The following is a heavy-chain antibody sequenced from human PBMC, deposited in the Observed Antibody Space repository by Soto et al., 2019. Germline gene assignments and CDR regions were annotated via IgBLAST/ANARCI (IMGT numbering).Heavy chain of an antibody. D-gene: IGHD6-13*01. CDR3: ARMYSGPSS. CDR2: IWYDGSNK. V-gene: IGHV3-33*01. CDR1: GFTFSSYG. Sequence: QVQLVESGGGVVQPGRSLRLSCAASGFTFSSYGMHWVRQAPGKGLEWVAVIWYDGSNKYYADSVKGRFTISRDNSKNTLYLQMNSLRAEDTAVYYCARMYSGPSSWGQVTMVTVSS. J-gene: IGHJ3*01.